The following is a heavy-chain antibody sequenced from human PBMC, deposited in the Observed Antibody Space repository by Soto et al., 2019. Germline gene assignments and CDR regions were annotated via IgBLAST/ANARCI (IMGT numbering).Heavy chain of an antibody. CDR2: IDNGGNT. V-gene: IGHV4-39*01. D-gene: IGHD1-26*01. J-gene: IGHJ4*02. Sequence: SETLSLTCTVSGRTFNINADFWYLSWIRQPPGKGLEWIGSIDNGGNTHYNAPLKSRVIISADTSKNLFSLSLNSVTAADTAVYYCVKRSLLMAPTWGQGSQVTVSS. CDR1: GRTFNINADF. CDR3: VKRSLLMAPT.